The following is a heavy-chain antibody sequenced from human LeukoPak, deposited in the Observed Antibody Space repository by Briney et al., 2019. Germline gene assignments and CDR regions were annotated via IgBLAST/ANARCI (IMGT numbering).Heavy chain of an antibody. CDR2: IYYSGST. CDR3: ARMDTAMQHNWFDP. Sequence: NPSETLSLTCTVSGGSISSNYWSWIRQPPGKGLEWIGYIYYSGSTNYNPSLKSRVTISVDTSKNQFSLKLSSVTAADTAVYYCARMDTAMQHNWFDPWGQGTLVTVSS. CDR1: GGSISSNY. V-gene: IGHV4-59*08. J-gene: IGHJ5*02. D-gene: IGHD5-18*01.